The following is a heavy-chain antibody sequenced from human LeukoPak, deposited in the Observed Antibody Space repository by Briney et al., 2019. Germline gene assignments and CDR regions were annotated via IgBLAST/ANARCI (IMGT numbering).Heavy chain of an antibody. CDR3: ARQALTIFGVVTSNWFDP. Sequence: SETLSLTCSVSGGSISSYCWSWIRPPAGKGLEFIGRIYTTGRTNYNPSLKSRVSMSVDTSKNKFSLELRSVTAADTAVYYCARQALTIFGVVTSNWFDPWGQGTLVTVSS. J-gene: IGHJ5*02. CDR1: GGSISSYC. V-gene: IGHV4-4*07. CDR2: IYTTGRT. D-gene: IGHD3-3*01.